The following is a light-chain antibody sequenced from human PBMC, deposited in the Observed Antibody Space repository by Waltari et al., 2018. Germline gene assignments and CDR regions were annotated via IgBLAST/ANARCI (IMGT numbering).Light chain of an antibody. V-gene: IGKV1-39*01. CDR3: HQSYTTPWT. CDR2: AAS. Sequence: DIQMTQSPSSLSASGGDRITITCRAGQTISGYLNWYQQKSGIAPKLLIYAASSLQSGVPSRFSGSGSATAFTLPINTLQPEDSATYYCHQSYTTPWTFGQGTKLEVK. CDR1: QTISGY. J-gene: IGKJ1*01.